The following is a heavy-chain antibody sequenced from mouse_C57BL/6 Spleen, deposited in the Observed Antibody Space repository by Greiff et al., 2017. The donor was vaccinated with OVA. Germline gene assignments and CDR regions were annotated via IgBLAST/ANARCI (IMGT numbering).Heavy chain of an antibody. J-gene: IGHJ4*01. Sequence: QVQLQQSGPELVKPGASVKISCKASGYAFSSSWMNWVKQRPGQGLEWIGRIYPGDGDTNYNGKFKGKATLTADKSSSTAYMQLSSLTSEDSAVYFCASYYGSSLAMDYWGQGTSVTVSS. CDR3: ASYYGSSLAMDY. V-gene: IGHV1-82*01. CDR2: IYPGDGDT. D-gene: IGHD1-1*01. CDR1: GYAFSSSW.